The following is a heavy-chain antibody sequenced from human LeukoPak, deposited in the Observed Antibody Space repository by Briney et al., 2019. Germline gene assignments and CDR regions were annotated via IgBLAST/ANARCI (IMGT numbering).Heavy chain of an antibody. J-gene: IGHJ4*02. Sequence: SETLSLTCTVSGGSISSYYWSWIRQPPGKGLEWIGYIYYSGSTNYNPSLKSRVTISVDTSKNQFSLRLSSVTAADTAVYYCARESVGATLDYWGQGTLVTVSS. D-gene: IGHD1-26*01. CDR3: ARESVGATLDY. V-gene: IGHV4-59*12. CDR2: IYYSGST. CDR1: GGSISSYY.